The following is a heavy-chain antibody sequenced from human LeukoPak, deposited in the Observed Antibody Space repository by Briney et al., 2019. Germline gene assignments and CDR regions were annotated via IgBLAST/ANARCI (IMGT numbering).Heavy chain of an antibody. J-gene: IGHJ4*02. V-gene: IGHV3-9*01. CDR2: ISWNWCNV. Sequence: GGSLRLSCAASGFIFQNYALHGVRQARRKGREGVSSISWNWCNVEYADSVKGRFDLPRHNPKNSLFVQVKTLIAEDTALYYFTKTGTYSSSSGYLDSWGQGTLVTVSS. CDR1: GFIFQNYA. CDR3: TKTGTYSSSSGYLDS. D-gene: IGHD6-6*01.